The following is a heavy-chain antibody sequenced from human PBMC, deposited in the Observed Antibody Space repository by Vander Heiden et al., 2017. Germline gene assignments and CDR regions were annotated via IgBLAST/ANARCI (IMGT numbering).Heavy chain of an antibody. J-gene: IGHJ6*02. CDR3: ARRSSNHFYGMDV. CDR1: GFTFSTYS. D-gene: IGHD4-4*01. Sequence: EVQLVESGGGLVQPGGALRLSCASSGFTFSTYSMNWVRQAPGKGLEWVSYISSSSSTISYADSVKGRFTISRDNAKNSLYLQMHSLRDEDTAVYYCARRSSNHFYGMDVWGQGTTVTVSS. V-gene: IGHV3-48*02. CDR2: ISSSSSTI.